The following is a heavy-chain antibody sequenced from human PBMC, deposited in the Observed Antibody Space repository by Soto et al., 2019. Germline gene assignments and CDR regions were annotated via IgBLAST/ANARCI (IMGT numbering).Heavy chain of an antibody. D-gene: IGHD3-22*01. J-gene: IGHJ4*02. CDR3: ARGSSGYYLNYYFDY. V-gene: IGHV4-30-2*01. CDR1: GGSISSGGYS. Sequence: NPSETLSLTCAVSGGSISSGGYSWSWIRQPPGKGLEWIGCIYHSGSTYYDPSLKSRVTISVDRSKNQFSLKLSSVTAADTAVYYCARGSSGYYLNYYFDYWGQGTLVTVSS. CDR2: IYHSGST.